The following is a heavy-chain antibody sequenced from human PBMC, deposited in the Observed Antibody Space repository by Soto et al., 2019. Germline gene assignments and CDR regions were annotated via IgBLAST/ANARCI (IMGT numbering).Heavy chain of an antibody. CDR2: IHAANGVT. V-gene: IGHV1-3*01. CDR1: ESTFSRYS. CDR3: LVYAISRFGWFDP. J-gene: IGHJ5*02. D-gene: IGHD2-8*01. Sequence: ASVKVSCKTSESTFSRYSNHWVRQVPGQRPEWMGWIHAANGVTKYSQKFQGRVSITRDTSASTAYMELSSLRSEDTAVYYCLVYAISRFGWFDPWGQGTLVTVSS.